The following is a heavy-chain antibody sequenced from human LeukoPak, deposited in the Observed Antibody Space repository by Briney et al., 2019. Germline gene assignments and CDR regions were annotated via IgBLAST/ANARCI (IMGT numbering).Heavy chain of an antibody. CDR2: IYTSGST. V-gene: IGHV4-4*07. CDR1: GGSISSYY. Sequence: SETLSLTCTVSGGSISSYYWSWIRQPAGKGLEWIGRIYTSGSTNYNPSLRSRVTMSVDTSKNQFSLKLSSVTAADTAVYYCARIGGTYYEYYFDYWGQGTLVTVSS. CDR3: ARIGGTYYEYYFDY. J-gene: IGHJ4*02. D-gene: IGHD1-26*01.